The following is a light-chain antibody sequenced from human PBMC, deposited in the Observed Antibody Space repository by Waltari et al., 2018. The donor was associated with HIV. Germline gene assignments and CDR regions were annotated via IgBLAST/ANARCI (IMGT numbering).Light chain of an antibody. CDR3: AAWDDSLSGWV. CDR2: RNN. CDR1: SSNIGSNY. V-gene: IGLV1-47*01. Sequence: QSVLTHPPSASGTPGERVTISCSGSSSNIGSNYVYWHQQLPGTTPTLLIYRNNQRPSGVPDRFSGSKSGTSASLAISGLRSEDEADYYCAAWDDSLSGWVFGGGTKLTVL. J-gene: IGLJ3*02.